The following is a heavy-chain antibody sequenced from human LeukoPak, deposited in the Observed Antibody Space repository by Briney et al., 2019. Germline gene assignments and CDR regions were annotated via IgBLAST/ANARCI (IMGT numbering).Heavy chain of an antibody. CDR3: ARDYRLESGSSYGPWY. V-gene: IGHV1-2*02. CDR1: GYTFYVAF. CDR2: INPHNGAT. D-gene: IGHD5-18*01. Sequence: ASVKVSSEASGYTFYVAFMHLVRQAPGQEREWMGWINPHNGATNYAQKFQGRVTMTTDTSITTPYMELGSLRSDDTAVYYCARDYRLESGSSYGPWYWGQGTLLTVSS. J-gene: IGHJ4*02.